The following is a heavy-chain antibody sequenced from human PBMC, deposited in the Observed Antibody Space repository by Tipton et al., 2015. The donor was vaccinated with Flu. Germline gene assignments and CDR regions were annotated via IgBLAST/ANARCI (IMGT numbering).Heavy chain of an antibody. CDR1: GASISSGPYY. J-gene: IGHJ4*02. CDR2: IYTSGRT. V-gene: IGHV4-61*02. CDR3: ARDGGSSWPG. Sequence: TLSLTCTVSGASISSGPYYWSWIRQPAGKGLEWIGRIYTSGRTNYNPSLKSRVNISVDTSKMQFSLKLNSVTAADTAVYYCARDGGSSWPGWGQGTLVTVSS. D-gene: IGHD6-13*01.